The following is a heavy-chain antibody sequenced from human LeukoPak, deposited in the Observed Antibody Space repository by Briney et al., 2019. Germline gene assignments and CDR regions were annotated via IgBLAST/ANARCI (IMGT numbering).Heavy chain of an antibody. V-gene: IGHV4-38-2*01. CDR2: IYHSGST. CDR3: ARYRSSSDLYFSY. Sequence: PSETLSLTCAVSGYSISSGCYWGWIRQPPGKGLEWVGSIYHSGSTYYNPSLKSRVTISVDTSKNHFSLKLSSVTAADTAVYYCARYRSSSDLYFSYWGQGTLVTVSS. J-gene: IGHJ4*02. CDR1: GYSISSGCY. D-gene: IGHD6-6*01.